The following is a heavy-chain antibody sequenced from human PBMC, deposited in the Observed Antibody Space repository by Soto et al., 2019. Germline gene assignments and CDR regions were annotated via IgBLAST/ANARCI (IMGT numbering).Heavy chain of an antibody. CDR2: INPNSGGT. Sequence: ASVKVSCKASGYTFTGYYMHWVRQAPGQGLEWMGWINPNSGGTNYAQKFQGWVTMTRDTSISTAYMELSRLRSDDTAVYYCARARGSGSYGAYDALDIWGQGTMVTVSS. V-gene: IGHV1-2*04. CDR1: GYTFTGYY. D-gene: IGHD3-10*01. J-gene: IGHJ3*02. CDR3: ARARGSGSYGAYDALDI.